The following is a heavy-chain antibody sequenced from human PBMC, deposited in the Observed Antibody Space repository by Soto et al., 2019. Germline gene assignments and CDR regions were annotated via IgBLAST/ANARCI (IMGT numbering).Heavy chain of an antibody. CDR1: GFTFSSYW. Sequence: EVQLVESGGGLVQPGGSLRLSCAASGFTFSSYWMSWVRQAPGKGLEWVANIKQDGSEKYYVDSVKGRFTISRDNAKNSLYLQMNSLRAEETAVYYCARGVYSYGYGYYYYGMDVWGQGTTVTVSS. J-gene: IGHJ6*02. V-gene: IGHV3-7*01. CDR3: ARGVYSYGYGYYYYGMDV. CDR2: IKQDGSEK. D-gene: IGHD5-18*01.